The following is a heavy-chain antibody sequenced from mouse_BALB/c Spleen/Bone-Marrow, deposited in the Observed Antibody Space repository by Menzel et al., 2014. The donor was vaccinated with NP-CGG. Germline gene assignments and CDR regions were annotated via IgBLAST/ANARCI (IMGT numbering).Heavy chain of an antibody. CDR3: TRGGNWEDFDY. CDR1: GFTFSSFG. D-gene: IGHD4-1*01. V-gene: IGHV5-17*02. J-gene: IGHJ2*01. Sequence: EVQLVESGGGIVQPGGSRKLSCAASGFTFSSFGMHWVRQAPEKGLEWVAYISSGSSPIFYADTVKGRFTISRDNPKNTLFLQMTSLRSEDTAIYYCTRGGNWEDFDYWGQGTTLTVSS. CDR2: ISSGSSPI.